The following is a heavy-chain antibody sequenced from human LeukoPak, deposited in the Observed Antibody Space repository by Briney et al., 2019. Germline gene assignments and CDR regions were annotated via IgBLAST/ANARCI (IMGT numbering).Heavy chain of an antibody. V-gene: IGHV1-24*01. CDR2: FEPEDGER. J-gene: IGHJ2*01. Sequence: ASVKVSCKVSGYTLTELSMHWVRQAPGKGLEWMGGFEPEDGERIYAQKFQGRVTMTEDTSTDTAYMELSSLRSEDTAVYYCATPQYSRRHWYFGLWGRGTLVTVSS. CDR1: GYTLTELS. CDR3: ATPQYSRRHWYFGL. D-gene: IGHD6-6*01.